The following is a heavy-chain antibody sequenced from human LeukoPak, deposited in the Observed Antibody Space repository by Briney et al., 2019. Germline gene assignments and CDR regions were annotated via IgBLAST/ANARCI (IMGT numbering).Heavy chain of an antibody. V-gene: IGHV5-51*01. J-gene: IGHJ6*03. D-gene: IGHD3-3*01. CDR3: ARHAQYYDFWRGYFSGYYYMDV. CDR2: IYPGDSDT. Sequence: GESLKISCKGSGYSFTSYWIGWVRQMPGKGLEWMGIIYPGDSDTRYSPSFQGQVTISADKSISTAYLQWSSLKASDTAMYYCARHAQYYDFWRGYFSGYYYMDVWGKGTTVTVSS. CDR1: GYSFTSYW.